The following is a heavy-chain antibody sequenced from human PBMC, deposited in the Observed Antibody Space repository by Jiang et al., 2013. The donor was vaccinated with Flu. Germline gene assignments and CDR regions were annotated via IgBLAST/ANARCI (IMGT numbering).Heavy chain of an antibody. Sequence: GAEVKKPGASVKVSCKASGYTFTSYYMHWVRQAPGQGLEWMGIINPSGGSTSYAQKFQGRVTMTRDTSTSTVYMELSSLRSEDTAVYYCARDQEAPTDIVATMAGGRYYYYGMDVWGQRDHGHRLL. D-gene: IGHD5-12*01. CDR2: INPSGGST. CDR3: ARDQEAPTDIVATMAGGRYYYYGMDV. CDR1: GYTFTSYY. J-gene: IGHJ6*01. V-gene: IGHV1-46*01.